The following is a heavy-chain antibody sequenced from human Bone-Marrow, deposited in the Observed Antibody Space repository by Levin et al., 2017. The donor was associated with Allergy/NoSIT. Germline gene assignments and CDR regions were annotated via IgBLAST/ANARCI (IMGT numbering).Heavy chain of an antibody. J-gene: IGHJ5*02. D-gene: IGHD4-11*01. V-gene: IGHV4-30-2*01. Sequence: SETLSLTCAVSGGSISSGGYSWSWIRQPPGKGLEWIGYIYHSGSTYYNPSLKSRVTISVDRSKNQFSLKLSSVTAADTAVYYCARYSYYSNYPIGWFDPWGQGTLVTVSS. CDR1: GGSISSGGYS. CDR3: ARYSYYSNYPIGWFDP. CDR2: IYHSGST.